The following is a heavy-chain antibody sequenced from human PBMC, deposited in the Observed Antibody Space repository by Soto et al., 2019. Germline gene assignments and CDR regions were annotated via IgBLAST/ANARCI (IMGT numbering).Heavy chain of an antibody. D-gene: IGHD5-12*01. CDR2: IIPIFGTA. V-gene: IGHV1-69*01. J-gene: IGHJ5*02. CDR3: ARAGIVATINWFDP. CDR1: GGTFSSYA. Sequence: QVQLVQSGAEVKKPGSSVKVSCKASGGTFSSYAISWVRQAPGQGLEWMGGIIPIFGTANYAQKFLGRVTITADESTSTAYMELSSLRSEDTAVYYCARAGIVATINWFDPWGQGTLVTVSS.